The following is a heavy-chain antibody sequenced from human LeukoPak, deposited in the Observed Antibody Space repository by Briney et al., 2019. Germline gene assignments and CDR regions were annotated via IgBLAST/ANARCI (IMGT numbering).Heavy chain of an antibody. CDR2: IIPIFGTA. D-gene: IGHD2-21*02. J-gene: IGHJ4*02. V-gene: IGHV1-69*13. Sequence: GASVKVSCKASGGTFSSYAISWVRQAPGQGLEWMGGIIPIFGTANYAQKFQGRVTITADESTSTAYMELSSLRSGDTAVYYCARSSRGMVVTAIDFDYWGQGTLVTVSS. CDR1: GGTFSSYA. CDR3: ARSSRGMVVTAIDFDY.